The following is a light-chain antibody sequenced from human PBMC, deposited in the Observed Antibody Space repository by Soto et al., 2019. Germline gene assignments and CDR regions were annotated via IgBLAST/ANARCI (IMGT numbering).Light chain of an antibody. CDR3: SSYTSSSTLVV. J-gene: IGLJ2*01. CDR2: EVS. Sequence: QPVLTQPASVSGSPGQSITISCTGTSSDVGGYAYVSWYQQHPGKAPKLMIYEVSYRPSGVSNRFSGSKSGNTASLTISGLQAEDEADYYCSSYTSSSTLVVFGGGTKVTVL. CDR1: SSDVGGYAY. V-gene: IGLV2-14*01.